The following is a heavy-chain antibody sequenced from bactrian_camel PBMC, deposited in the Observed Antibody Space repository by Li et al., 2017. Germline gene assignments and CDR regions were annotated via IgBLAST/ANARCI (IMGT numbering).Heavy chain of an antibody. D-gene: IGHD1*01. Sequence: HVQLVESGGGPVQAGGSLRLSCVASGDTRSSYCMAWFRQAPGKEREGVAAAGDDDVTSYTDSVKGRFTISQDSAKNTVYLQMNSLKPEDTAMYYCAAEPCTMLAVTPRNFRYWGQGTQVTVS. CDR2: AGDDDVT. V-gene: IGHV3S26*01. J-gene: IGHJ6*01. CDR3: AAEPCTMLAVTPRNFRY. CDR1: GDTRSSYC.